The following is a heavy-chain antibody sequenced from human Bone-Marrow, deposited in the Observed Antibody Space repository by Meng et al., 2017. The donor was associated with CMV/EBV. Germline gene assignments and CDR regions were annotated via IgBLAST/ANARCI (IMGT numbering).Heavy chain of an antibody. V-gene: IGHV2-5*01. D-gene: IGHD3-16*02. Sequence: SGPTLVTPTQTLTLTCTFSGFSLRTSGAGVGWMRQPPGKALEWLALIYWNDDKNYSPSLRGRLTMTKDTSRNLVVLKMTNMDPVDTATYYCAHGRRYYNYIWGSYRPVFDYWGQGILVTVSS. CDR2: IYWNDDK. CDR3: AHGRRYYNYIWGSYRPVFDY. CDR1: GFSLRTSGAG. J-gene: IGHJ4*02.